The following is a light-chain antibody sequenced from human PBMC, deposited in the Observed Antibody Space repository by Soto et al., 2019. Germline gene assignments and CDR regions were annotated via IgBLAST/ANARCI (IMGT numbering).Light chain of an antibody. CDR3: QQYYNLPLT. CDR1: QDIKNY. V-gene: IGKV1-33*01. Sequence: DIQMTQSPSSLSASVGDRVTITCQASQDIKNYLNWYQQKSGKAPKLLIYDASDLETGVPSRFSGSGSGTDFTFTINSLQPEYIATYYCQQYYNLPLTFGGGTKVEIK. CDR2: DAS. J-gene: IGKJ4*01.